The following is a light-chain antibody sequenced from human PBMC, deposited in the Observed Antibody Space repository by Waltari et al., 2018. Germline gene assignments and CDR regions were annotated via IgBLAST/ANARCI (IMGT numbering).Light chain of an antibody. Sequence: QSVVTQPAPVSASPGQAISISCTGTSTDIGANDSVSWYQQHPGRAPKLVIYDLSVRPSGVSIRFSGSKSGNTASLTISGLQAEDEALYYCSSYTLTNPVVFGGGTKLTVL. J-gene: IGLJ2*01. CDR2: DLS. CDR3: SSYTLTNPVV. CDR1: STDIGANDS. V-gene: IGLV2-14*03.